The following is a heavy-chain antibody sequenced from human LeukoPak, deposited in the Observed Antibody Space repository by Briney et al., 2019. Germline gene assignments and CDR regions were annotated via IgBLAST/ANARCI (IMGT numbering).Heavy chain of an antibody. Sequence: SETLSLTCTVSGGSISSSSYYWGWIRQPPGKGLEWIGSIYYSGSTYYNPSLKSRATISVDTSKNQFSLKLSSVTAADTAVYYCARLGSSSWYYFDYWAREPWSPSPQ. CDR3: ARLGSSSWYYFDY. V-gene: IGHV4-39*07. D-gene: IGHD6-13*01. CDR1: GGSISSSSYY. J-gene: IGHJ4*02. CDR2: IYYSGST.